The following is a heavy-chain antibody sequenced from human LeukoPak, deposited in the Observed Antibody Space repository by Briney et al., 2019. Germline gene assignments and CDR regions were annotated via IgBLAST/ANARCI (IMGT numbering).Heavy chain of an antibody. CDR1: GGSISSYY. CDR2: IYYSGST. J-gene: IGHJ4*02. Sequence: SETLSLTCTVSGGSISSYYWSWIRQPPGKGLEWIGYIYYSGSTNYNPSLKSRVTISVDTSKNQFSLKLSSVTAADTAVYYCARESTNYYDSSGYLYWGQGTLVTVSS. CDR3: ARESTNYYDSSGYLY. V-gene: IGHV4-59*01. D-gene: IGHD3-22*01.